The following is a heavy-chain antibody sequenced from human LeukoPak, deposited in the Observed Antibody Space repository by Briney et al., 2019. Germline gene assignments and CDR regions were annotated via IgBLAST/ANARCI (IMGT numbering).Heavy chain of an antibody. CDR3: ARVPDGGNDAFDI. D-gene: IGHD2-8*02. J-gene: IGHJ3*02. CDR1: GGSFSGYY. CDR2: INHSGST. Sequence: KSSETLSLTCAVYGGSFSGYYWSWIRQPPGKGLEWIGEINHSGSTNYNPSLKSRVTISVDTSKNQFSLKLSSVTAADTAVYYCARVPDGGNDAFDIWGQATMVTVSS. V-gene: IGHV4-34*01.